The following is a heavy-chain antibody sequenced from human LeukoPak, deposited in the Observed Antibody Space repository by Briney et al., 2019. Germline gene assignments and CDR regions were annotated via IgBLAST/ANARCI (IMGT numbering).Heavy chain of an antibody. J-gene: IGHJ4*02. V-gene: IGHV4-61*02. CDR3: ASDAYSSVSYVY. Sequence: PSETLSLTCSVSGDSISSGSFYWSWIRQPAGKGLEWIGRIYTSGSTNYNPSLKSRVTISVDTSKNQFSLNLSSVTAADTAVYYCASDAYSSVSYVYWGQGTLVTVSS. D-gene: IGHD6-19*01. CDR1: GDSISSGSFY. CDR2: IYTSGST.